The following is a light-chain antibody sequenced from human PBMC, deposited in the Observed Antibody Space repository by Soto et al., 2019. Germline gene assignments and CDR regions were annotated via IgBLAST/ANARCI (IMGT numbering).Light chain of an antibody. J-gene: IGLJ7*01. Sequence: QSVLTQPPSVSGAPGQRVTISCTGSSSKIGAGYDVHWYQQLPGTAPKLLIYGNSNRPSGVPDRFSGSKSGTSASLAITGLQAEDDADYYCHSYDRSGSGSVFGGGTQLTVL. CDR1: SSKIGAGYD. CDR2: GNS. V-gene: IGLV1-40*01. CDR3: HSYDRSGSGSV.